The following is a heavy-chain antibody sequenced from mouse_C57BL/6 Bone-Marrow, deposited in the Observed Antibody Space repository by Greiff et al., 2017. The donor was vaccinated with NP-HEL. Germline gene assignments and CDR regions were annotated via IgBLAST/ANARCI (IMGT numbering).Heavy chain of an antibody. CDR3: ARTPYDGYSWYFDV. D-gene: IGHD2-3*01. V-gene: IGHV1-18*01. CDR2: INPNNGGT. J-gene: IGHJ1*03. Sequence: EVQLQQSGPELVKPGASVKIPCKASGYTFTDYNMDWVKQSHGKSLEWIGDINPNNGGTIYNQKFKGKATLTVDKSSSTAYMELRSLTSEDTAVYYCARTPYDGYSWYFDVWGTGTTVTVSS. CDR1: GYTFTDYN.